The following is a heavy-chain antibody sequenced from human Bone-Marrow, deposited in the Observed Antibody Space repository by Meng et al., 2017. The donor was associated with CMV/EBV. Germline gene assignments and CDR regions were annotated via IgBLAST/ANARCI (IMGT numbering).Heavy chain of an antibody. CDR2: IYYSGST. Sequence: SETLSLTCTVSGGSISSYYWSWIRQPPGKGLEWIGYIYYSGSTNYNPSLKSRVTISVDTSKNQFSLKLSSVTAADTAVYYCARDGLVEYQRKGSFDIWGQGTMVTVS. CDR1: GGSISSYY. J-gene: IGHJ3*02. D-gene: IGHD2-2*01. CDR3: ARDGLVEYQRKGSFDI. V-gene: IGHV4-59*01.